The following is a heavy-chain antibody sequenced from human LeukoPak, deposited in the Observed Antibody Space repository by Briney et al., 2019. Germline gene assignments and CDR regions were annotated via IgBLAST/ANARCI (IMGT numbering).Heavy chain of an antibody. J-gene: IGHJ5*02. CDR3: ARVECSSTSCYIGSWFDP. CDR1: SGSFSGYF. Sequence: SETLSLTCAVYSGSFSGYFWSWIRQPPGKGLEWIGEINHSGSTNYNPSLKSRVTISVDTSKNQFSLKLSSVTAADTAVYYCARVECSSTSCYIGSWFDPWGQGTLVTVSS. CDR2: INHSGST. D-gene: IGHD2-2*02. V-gene: IGHV4-34*01.